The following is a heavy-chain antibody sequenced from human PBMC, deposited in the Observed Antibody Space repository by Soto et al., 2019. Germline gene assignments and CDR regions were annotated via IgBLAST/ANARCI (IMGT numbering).Heavy chain of an antibody. Sequence: GESLKISCKGSGYSFTSYWIGWVRQMPGKGLEWMGIIYPGDSDTRYSPSFQGQVTISADKSISTAYLQWSSLKASDTAMYYCARPRKDYGCLNDAFDIWGQGTMVTVS. J-gene: IGHJ3*02. CDR2: IYPGDSDT. D-gene: IGHD4-17*01. CDR1: GYSFTSYW. V-gene: IGHV5-51*01. CDR3: ARPRKDYGCLNDAFDI.